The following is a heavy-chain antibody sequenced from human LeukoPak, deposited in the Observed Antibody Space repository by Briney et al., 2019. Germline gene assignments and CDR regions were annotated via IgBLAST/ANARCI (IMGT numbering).Heavy chain of an antibody. V-gene: IGHV1-8*03. CDR3: ARSRSSCSSTSCRYYYYYYYMDV. D-gene: IGHD2-2*01. J-gene: IGHJ6*03. CDR2: MNPNSGST. Sequence: ASVKVYCKASGYTFTGYYMHWVRQAPGQGLEWMGWMNPNSGSTGYAQKFHGRVTFTRTTSINTAYMELSSLRSEDTAVYYCARSRSSCSSTSCRYYYYYYYMDVWGKGTTVTISS. CDR1: GYTFTGYY.